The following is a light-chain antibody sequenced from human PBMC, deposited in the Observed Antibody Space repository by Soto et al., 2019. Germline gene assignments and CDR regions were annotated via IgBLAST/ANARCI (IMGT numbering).Light chain of an antibody. CDR1: SSDVGGFNY. V-gene: IGLV2-14*03. CDR3: NSYTSSSTYV. CDR2: DVT. J-gene: IGLJ1*01. Sequence: QSALTQPASVSGSTGQSITISCTGTSSDVGGFNYVSWYQQHPGKAPKLMIYDVTNRPSGVFYRCSGSKSGNTASLTISGLQAEDEADYYCNSYTSSSTYVFGTGAKLTVL.